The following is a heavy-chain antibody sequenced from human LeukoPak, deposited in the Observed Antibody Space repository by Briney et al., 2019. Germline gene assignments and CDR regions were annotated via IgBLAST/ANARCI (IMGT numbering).Heavy chain of an antibody. CDR2: IYYSGST. CDR1: GGSINSYY. J-gene: IGHJ5*02. CDR3: APPPYYYEANGYSVA. V-gene: IGHV4-39*07. Sequence: SETLSLTCTVSGGSINSYYWGWIRQPPGKGLEWIGSIYYSGSTYYNPSLKSRVTISVDTSKNQFSLNLSSVTAADTAVYYCAPPPYYYEANGYSVAWGQGTLVTVSS. D-gene: IGHD3-22*01.